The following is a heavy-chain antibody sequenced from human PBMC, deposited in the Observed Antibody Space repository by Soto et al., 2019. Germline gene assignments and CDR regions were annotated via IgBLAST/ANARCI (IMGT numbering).Heavy chain of an antibody. Sequence: SGPTLGNPTRTLTLTCAVTGGSLRTSGLCVSWIRQPPGKALEWLALVDWDDDKYYNTSLRTRLTISRDTSKNQVILTMTNMDPVDTATYYCARRAAYSSSYFFDYWGQGSLVTVSS. D-gene: IGHD6-6*01. CDR1: GGSLRTSGLC. J-gene: IGHJ4*02. V-gene: IGHV2-70*01. CDR2: VDWDDDK. CDR3: ARRAAYSSSYFFDY.